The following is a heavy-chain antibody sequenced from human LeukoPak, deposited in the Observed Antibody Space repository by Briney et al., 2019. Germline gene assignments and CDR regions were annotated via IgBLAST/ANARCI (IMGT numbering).Heavy chain of an antibody. CDR2: ITIGVGAT. CDR3: ARGHYEMDV. CDR1: GFTFSDYY. V-gene: IGHV3-11*01. Sequence: GGSLRLSCAASGFTFSDYYMTWIRQAPEKGLEWISHITIGVGATYYADSVKGRFTISRDNAKKSLYLQMSSLRVEDTAIYYCARGHYEMDVWGQGTTVTVSS. J-gene: IGHJ6*02.